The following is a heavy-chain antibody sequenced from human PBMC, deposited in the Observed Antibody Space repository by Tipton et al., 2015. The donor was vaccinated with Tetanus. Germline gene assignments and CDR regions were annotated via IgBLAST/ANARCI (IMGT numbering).Heavy chain of an antibody. CDR1: GVSIADNTNY. Sequence: TLSLTCTVSGVSIADNTNYWGWIRQSPGKGLEWIGSIYFSGDTYSNPSLKGRATISVDTSRNQFSLRLSSVTAADTAVYYCARHSSGYFTFFDYWGQGTLVTASS. CDR3: ARHSSGYFTFFDY. D-gene: IGHD3-22*01. CDR2: IYFSGDT. J-gene: IGHJ4*02. V-gene: IGHV4-39*01.